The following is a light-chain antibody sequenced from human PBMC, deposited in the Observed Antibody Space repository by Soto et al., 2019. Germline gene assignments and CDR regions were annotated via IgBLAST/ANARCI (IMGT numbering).Light chain of an antibody. Sequence: QSALTQPASVSGSPGQSITISCTGTSSDVGGYNYVSWYQQHPGKAPKLMIYDVSNQPSGVSNRFSGSKSGNTASLTISGLQAEDEADYYCSSYTSSISRVFGGGTKVTVL. V-gene: IGLV2-14*01. CDR1: SSDVGGYNY. J-gene: IGLJ2*01. CDR2: DVS. CDR3: SSYTSSISRV.